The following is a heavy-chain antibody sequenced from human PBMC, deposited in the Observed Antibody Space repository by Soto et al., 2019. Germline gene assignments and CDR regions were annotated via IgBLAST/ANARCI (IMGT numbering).Heavy chain of an antibody. Sequence: SETLSLTCSVSGASISSFNWNWVRQPAGKGPEWVGRLNIAGTINYNPSLKSRITMSMDTSKNQISLHLRSVTAADTAIYYCARDRGEYTSSWFWYFSNWGHGTPVTVSS. CDR3: ARDRGEYTSSWFWYFSN. CDR1: GASISSFN. CDR2: LNIAGTI. J-gene: IGHJ1*01. D-gene: IGHD6-13*01. V-gene: IGHV4-4*07.